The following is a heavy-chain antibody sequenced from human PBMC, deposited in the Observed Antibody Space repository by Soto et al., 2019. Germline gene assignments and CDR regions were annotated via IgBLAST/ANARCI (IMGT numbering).Heavy chain of an antibody. D-gene: IGHD2-2*01. J-gene: IGHJ4*02. Sequence: GCALRLSCEASGFTFSSYAMNWVRQAPGKGLEWVSVISGSGYSTYYADSAKGRFTISRDNSKNTLSLQMNSLSAEDTAVYFCAIDWRHTSRSYVWGQGTLVTGSS. CDR1: GFTFSSYA. V-gene: IGHV3-23*01. CDR3: AIDWRHTSRSYV. CDR2: ISGSGYST.